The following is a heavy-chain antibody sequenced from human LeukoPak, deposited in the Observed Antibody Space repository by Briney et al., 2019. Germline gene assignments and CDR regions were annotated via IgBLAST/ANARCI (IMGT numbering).Heavy chain of an antibody. CDR1: GFTFSDYY. Sequence: PGGSLRLSCAASGFTFSDYYMSWIRQAPGKGLEWVSYISSSGSTIYYADSVKGRFTISRDNAKNSLYLQMNSLRAEDTAVYYCARDWPAAPGYDSSGYVDYWGQGTLVTVSS. CDR3: ARDWPAAPGYDSSGYVDY. D-gene: IGHD3-22*01. V-gene: IGHV3-11*04. CDR2: ISSSGSTI. J-gene: IGHJ4*02.